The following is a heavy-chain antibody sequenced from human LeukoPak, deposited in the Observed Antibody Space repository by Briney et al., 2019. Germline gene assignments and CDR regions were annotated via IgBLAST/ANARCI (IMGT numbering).Heavy chain of an antibody. CDR1: GGSISSYY. Sequence: SETLSLTRTVSGGSISSYYWSWIRQPPGKGLEWIGYIYYSGSTNYNPSLKSRVTISVDTSKNQFSLKLSSVTAADTPVYYCARVAGFYGSSWPMDSWGQGTLVTVSS. V-gene: IGHV4-59*01. CDR3: ARVAGFYGSSWPMDS. D-gene: IGHD6-13*01. J-gene: IGHJ4*02. CDR2: IYYSGST.